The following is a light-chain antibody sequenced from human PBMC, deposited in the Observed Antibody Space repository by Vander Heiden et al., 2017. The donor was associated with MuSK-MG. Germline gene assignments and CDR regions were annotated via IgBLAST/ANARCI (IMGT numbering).Light chain of an antibody. Sequence: IVLTQSPGTLSLSPGERATLSCRASQSVSSSSLAWYQQKPGQAPRLLIYGASSRATGIPDRFSGSGSGKDFTLTISRLEPEDVAVYYCQRYGSSPLTFGGGTKVEIK. CDR2: GAS. V-gene: IGKV3-20*01. J-gene: IGKJ4*01. CDR1: QSVSSSS. CDR3: QRYGSSPLT.